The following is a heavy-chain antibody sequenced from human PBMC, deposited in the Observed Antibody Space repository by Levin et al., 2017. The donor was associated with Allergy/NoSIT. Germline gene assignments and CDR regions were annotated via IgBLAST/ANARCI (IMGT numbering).Heavy chain of an antibody. CDR1: GGSISSSNW. J-gene: IGHJ6*02. V-gene: IGHV4-4*02. CDR2: IYHSGST. CDR3: ARDQRRGNTIFGVVKGYYYYGMDV. Sequence: SETLSLTCAVSGGSISSSNWWSWVRQPPGKGLEWIGEIYHSGSTNYNPSLKSRVTISVDKSKNQFSLKLSSVTAADTAVYYCARDQRRGNTIFGVVKGYYYYGMDVWGQGTTVTVSS. D-gene: IGHD3-3*01.